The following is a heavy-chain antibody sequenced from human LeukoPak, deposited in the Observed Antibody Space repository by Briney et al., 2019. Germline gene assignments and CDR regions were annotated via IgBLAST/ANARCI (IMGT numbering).Heavy chain of an antibody. CDR1: GFTFSSYW. D-gene: IGHD6-19*01. J-gene: IGHJ4*02. Sequence: GGSLRLSCAASGFTFSSYWMHWVRQAPGKGLEWVSAISGSGGSTYYADSVKGRFTISRDNSKNTLYLQMNSLRAEDTAVYYCAKDIAVAGTVGFDYWGQGTLVTVSS. CDR2: ISGSGGST. CDR3: AKDIAVAGTVGFDY. V-gene: IGHV3-23*01.